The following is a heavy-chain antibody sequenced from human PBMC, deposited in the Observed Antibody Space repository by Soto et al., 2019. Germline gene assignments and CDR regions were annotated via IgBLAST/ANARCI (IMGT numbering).Heavy chain of an antibody. CDR1: GFTFSSYA. CDR3: ARDGGEYYGDPNWFDP. J-gene: IGHJ5*02. Sequence: QVQLVESGGGVVQPGRSLRLSCAASGFTFSSYAMHWVRQAPGKGLEWVAVISYDGSNKYYADSVKGRFTISRDNSKNTLYLQMNRLRAEDTAVYYCARDGGEYYGDPNWFDPWGQGTLVTVSS. V-gene: IGHV3-30-3*01. D-gene: IGHD4-17*01. CDR2: ISYDGSNK.